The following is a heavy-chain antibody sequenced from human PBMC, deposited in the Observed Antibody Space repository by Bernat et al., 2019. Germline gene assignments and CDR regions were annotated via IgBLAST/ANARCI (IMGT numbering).Heavy chain of an antibody. CDR3: ARFRAPSEYLGLRP. Sequence: EVQLVESGGGLVQPGESLRLSCAASGFTFHNYWMSWVRQAPGKGLEWVANIKEDGGEKYYVDSVKGRFIISRDNAKNLVFLQMNSLRAEDTAVYYCARFRAPSEYLGLRPWGQGTLVIVSS. V-gene: IGHV3-7*03. CDR1: GFTFHNYW. J-gene: IGHJ5*02. CDR2: IKEDGGEK. D-gene: IGHD2-2*01.